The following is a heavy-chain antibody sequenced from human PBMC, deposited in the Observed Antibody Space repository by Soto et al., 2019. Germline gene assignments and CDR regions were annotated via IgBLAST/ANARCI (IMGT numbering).Heavy chain of an antibody. CDR1: GYSFTDYH. V-gene: IGHV1-2*04. CDR3: ARGDSTDCSNGVCSFFYNHDMDV. D-gene: IGHD2-8*01. Sequence: GASVKVSCKASGYSFTDYHIHWVRQAPGQGLEWLGRINPKSGGTSTAQKFQGWVTMTTDTSISTASMELTRLTSDDTAIYYCARGDSTDCSNGVCSFFYNHDMDVWGKGTTVTVS. J-gene: IGHJ6*04. CDR2: INPKSGGT.